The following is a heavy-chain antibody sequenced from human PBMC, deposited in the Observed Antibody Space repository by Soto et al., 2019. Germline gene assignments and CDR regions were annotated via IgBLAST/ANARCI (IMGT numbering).Heavy chain of an antibody. J-gene: IGHJ5*02. Sequence: LSLTCTVSVGSISSGGYYWSWIRQHPGNGLEWIGYIYYSGSTYYNPSLKSRVTISVDTSKNQFSLKLSSVTAADTAVYYCARMLDIVVVVAATRGKTKYNWFDPWGQGTLVTVSS. CDR1: VGSISSGGYY. CDR3: ARMLDIVVVVAATRGKTKYNWFDP. CDR2: IYYSGST. D-gene: IGHD2-15*01. V-gene: IGHV4-31*03.